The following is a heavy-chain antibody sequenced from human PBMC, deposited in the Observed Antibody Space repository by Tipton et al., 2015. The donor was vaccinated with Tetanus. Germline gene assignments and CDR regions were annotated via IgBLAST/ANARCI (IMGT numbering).Heavy chain of an antibody. J-gene: IGHJ4*02. Sequence: TLSLTCTVSGVSVMSGEYFWSWVRHLPGKGLEAIGNTQFSGGTYYDPSLKSRATISIDMSKNQFSLKLTSVTAADTAVYFCIGYDYGDYYFDYWGQGTLVTVSS. CDR3: IGYDYGDYYFDY. D-gene: IGHD4-17*01. CDR2: TQFSGGT. CDR1: GVSVMSGEYF. V-gene: IGHV4-30-4*08.